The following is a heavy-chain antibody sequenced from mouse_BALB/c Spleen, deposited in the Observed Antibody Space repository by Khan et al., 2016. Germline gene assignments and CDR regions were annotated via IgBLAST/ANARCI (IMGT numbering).Heavy chain of an antibody. CDR3: ARGRWYGAMDY. D-gene: IGHD2-1*01. J-gene: IGHJ4*01. V-gene: IGHV4-1*02. Sequence: EVKLLESGGGLVQPGGSLKLSCAASGFDFSRYWMSWVRQAPGTGLEWIGEINPDSSTINYPPSLKDKFIISRDNAKNTLYLQMSKVRSEDTALYYGARGRWYGAMDYWGQGTSVTVSS. CDR2: INPDSSTI. CDR1: GFDFSRYW.